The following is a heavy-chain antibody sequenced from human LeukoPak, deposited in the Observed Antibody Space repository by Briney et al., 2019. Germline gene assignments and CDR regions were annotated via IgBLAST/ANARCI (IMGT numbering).Heavy chain of an antibody. CDR3: ARDAAMATIPGDY. D-gene: IGHD5-24*01. CDR2: INPNSGGT. J-gene: IGHJ4*02. Sequence: GASVKVSCKASGYTFTGYYMHWVRQAPGQGLEWMGWINPNSGGTNYAQKFQGRVTMTRDTSISTAYMELSRLRSDDTAVYYCARDAAMATIPGDYWGQGTLVTVSS. V-gene: IGHV1-2*02. CDR1: GYTFTGYY.